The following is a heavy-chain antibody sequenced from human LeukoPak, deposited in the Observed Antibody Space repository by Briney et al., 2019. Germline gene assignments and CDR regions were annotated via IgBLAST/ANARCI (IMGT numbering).Heavy chain of an antibody. Sequence: SETLSLTCTVSGGSISSGGYYWSWIRQPPGKGLEWIGYIYHSGSTYYNPSLKSRVTISVDRSKNQFSLKLSSVTAADTAVYYCVKALRTALTMHFDQWGQGTLVTVSS. V-gene: IGHV4-30-2*01. J-gene: IGHJ4*02. CDR3: VKALRTALTMHFDQ. CDR1: GGSISSGGYY. CDR2: IYHSGST. D-gene: IGHD4-17*01.